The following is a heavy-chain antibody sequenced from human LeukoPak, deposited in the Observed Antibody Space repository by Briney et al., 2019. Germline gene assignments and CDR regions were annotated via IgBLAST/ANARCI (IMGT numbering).Heavy chain of an antibody. CDR2: LTDSGGST. CDR3: AKDIGSRVPGPNYYGSGSYYNNYYYGMDV. V-gene: IGHV3-23*01. D-gene: IGHD3-10*01. Sequence: QPGGSLRLSCAASGLTLTSHPMSWVRQAPGKGLEWVSSLTDSGGSTYYADSVKGRFTISRDNSKNTLYLQMNSLRAEDTALYYCAKDIGSRVPGPNYYGSGSYYNNYYYGMDVWGQGTTVTVSS. CDR1: GLTLTSHP. J-gene: IGHJ6*02.